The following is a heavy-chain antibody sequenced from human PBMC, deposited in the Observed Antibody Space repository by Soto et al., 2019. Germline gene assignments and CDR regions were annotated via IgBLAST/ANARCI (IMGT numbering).Heavy chain of an antibody. D-gene: IGHD7-27*01. Sequence: SETLSLTCTVSGGSISSYYWSWIRQPPGKGLEWIGYIYYSGSTNYNPSLKSRLTISVDTSKNQFSLKLSSVTAADTAVYYCAVAGGPELGFDYWGQGTLVTVSS. J-gene: IGHJ4*02. CDR2: IYYSGST. CDR1: GGSISSYY. V-gene: IGHV4-59*01. CDR3: AVAGGPELGFDY.